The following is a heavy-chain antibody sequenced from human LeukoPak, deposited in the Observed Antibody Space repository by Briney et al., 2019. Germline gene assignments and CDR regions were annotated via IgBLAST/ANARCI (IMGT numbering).Heavy chain of an antibody. CDR1: GGSISSSSYY. CDR3: ARVRSSGWYYFDY. CDR2: IYYSGST. J-gene: IGHJ4*02. D-gene: IGHD6-19*01. Sequence: QPSETLSLTCTVSGGSISSSSYYWGWIRQPPGKGLEWIGSIYYSGSTYYNPSLKSRVTISVDTSKNQFSLKLSSVTAADTAVYYCARVRSSGWYYFDYWGQGTLVTVSS. V-gene: IGHV4-39*07.